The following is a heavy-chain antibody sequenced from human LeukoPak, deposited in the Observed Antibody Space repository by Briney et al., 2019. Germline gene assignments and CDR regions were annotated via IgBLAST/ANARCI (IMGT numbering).Heavy chain of an antibody. D-gene: IGHD3-3*01. Sequence: SETLSLTCTVSGGSISSYYWSCIRQPAGKGLEWIGRIYTSGSTNYNPSLKSRVTMSVDTSKDQFSLKLSSVTAADTAVYYCARVRVVISGYYFDYWGQGTLVTVSS. CDR1: GGSISSYY. J-gene: IGHJ4*02. CDR3: ARVRVVISGYYFDY. V-gene: IGHV4-4*07. CDR2: IYTSGST.